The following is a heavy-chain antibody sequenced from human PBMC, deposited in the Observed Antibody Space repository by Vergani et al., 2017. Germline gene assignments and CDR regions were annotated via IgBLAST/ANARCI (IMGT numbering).Heavy chain of an antibody. J-gene: IGHJ4*02. Sequence: QLQLQESGPGLVKPSETLSLTCTVSGGSISSSSYYWGWIRQPPGKGLEWIGSIYYSGSTYYNPSLKSRVTISVDTSKNQFSLNLSSVTAADTAVYYCARIGGSGWVFDYWGQGTLVTVSS. CDR3: ARIGGSGWVFDY. CDR2: IYYSGST. V-gene: IGHV4-39*01. D-gene: IGHD6-19*01. CDR1: GGSISSSSYY.